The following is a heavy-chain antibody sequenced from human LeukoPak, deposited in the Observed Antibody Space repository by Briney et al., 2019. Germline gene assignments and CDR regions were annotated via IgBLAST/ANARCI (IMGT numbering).Heavy chain of an antibody. CDR3: ARAVHYSATSDQYTGGWYYFDF. J-gene: IGHJ4*02. CDR1: GDSINNYY. D-gene: IGHD2-15*01. V-gene: IGHV4-59*01. CDR2: INYSGIT. Sequence: SETLSLTCTISGDSINNYYWSWIRQPPGKGLEWIGNINYSGITNSNPSLKSRATLSVDMSRKHFFLDPSSVTAADTAVYYCARAVHYSATSDQYTGGWYYFDFWGQGTLVTVSS.